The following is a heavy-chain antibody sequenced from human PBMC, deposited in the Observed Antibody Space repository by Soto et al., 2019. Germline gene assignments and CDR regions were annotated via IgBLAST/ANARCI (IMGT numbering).Heavy chain of an antibody. CDR2: STYTGVT. D-gene: IGHD3-16*01. CDR1: GGSLREFGHF. J-gene: IGHJ5*01. CDR3: ATDSGGPPLNSFDS. V-gene: IGHV4-31*03. Sequence: QVQLRESVPGLMQPSQTLSLTCTVSGGSLREFGHFWTWIRQRPGRGLEWIGYSTYTGVTYYSPSLQSRISISVDTSKYQFSLTLNSVTAADTAVYYCATDSGGPPLNSFDSWGHGTLVTVSS.